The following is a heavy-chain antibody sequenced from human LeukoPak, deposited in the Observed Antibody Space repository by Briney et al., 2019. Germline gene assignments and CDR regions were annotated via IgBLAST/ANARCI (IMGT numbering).Heavy chain of an antibody. D-gene: IGHD5-12*01. CDR3: ANLPRGPTGYIGYGGEDY. CDR2: ITGSGGNT. CDR1: GFTFNTYA. V-gene: IGHV3-23*01. J-gene: IGHJ4*02. Sequence: GGSLRLSCAASGFTFNTYAMTWVRQAPGKGLEWVSAITGSGGNTYYADSVKGRFTISRDNSKNTLYLHMNSLRAEDTAMYYCANLPRGPTGYIGYGGEDYWGQGTLVTVSS.